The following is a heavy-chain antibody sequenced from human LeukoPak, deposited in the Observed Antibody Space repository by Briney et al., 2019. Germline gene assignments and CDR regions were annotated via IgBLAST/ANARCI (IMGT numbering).Heavy chain of an antibody. CDR1: GYTFTSYA. D-gene: IGHD4-17*01. V-gene: IGHV7-4-1*02. CDR3: ARGTDTNDYGDYVGWFDP. J-gene: IGHJ5*02. Sequence: ASVKVSCKASGYTFTSYAMNWVRQAPGQGLEWMGWINTNTGNPTYAQGFTGRFVFSLDTSVSTAYLQISSLKAEDTAVYYCARGTDTNDYGDYVGWFDPWGRGTLVTVSS. CDR2: INTNTGNP.